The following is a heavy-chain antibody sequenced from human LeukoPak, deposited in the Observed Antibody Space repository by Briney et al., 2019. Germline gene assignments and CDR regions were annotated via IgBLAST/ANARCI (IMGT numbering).Heavy chain of an antibody. CDR1: GYTFTSYG. J-gene: IGHJ5*02. D-gene: IGHD5-12*01. CDR3: ASWNFAGGDIYSGYWFDP. Sequence: GASVKVSCKASGYTFTSYGISWVRQAPGQGLEWMGWISAYNGNTNYAQKLQGRVTMTTDTSTSTAYMELRSLRSDDTAVYYCASWNFAGGDIYSGYWFDPWGQGTLVTVSS. V-gene: IGHV1-18*01. CDR2: ISAYNGNT.